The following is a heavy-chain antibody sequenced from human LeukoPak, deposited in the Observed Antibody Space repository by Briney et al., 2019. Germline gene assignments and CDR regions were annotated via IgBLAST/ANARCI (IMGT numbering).Heavy chain of an antibody. V-gene: IGHV4-59*01. J-gene: IGHJ3*02. CDR3: ARLSATHAFDI. CDR1: GGSISSYY. CDR2: IYYSGST. Sequence: DPSETLSLTCTVSGGSISSYYWSWIRQPPGKGLEWIGYIYYSGSTNYNPSLKSRVTISVDTSKNQFSLKLSSVTAADTAVYYCARLSATHAFDIWGQGTMVTVSS.